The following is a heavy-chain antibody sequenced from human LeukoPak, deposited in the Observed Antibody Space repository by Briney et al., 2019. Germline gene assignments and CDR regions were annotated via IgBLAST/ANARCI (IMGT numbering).Heavy chain of an antibody. CDR3: AKMSGVVWFGELRLPFDS. CDR2: ISAGGVSLFSGSGSAA. V-gene: IGHV3-23*01. D-gene: IGHD3-10*01. J-gene: IGHJ4*02. Sequence: GGSLRLSCVASGFTFSNYAMIWVRQAPGKGPQWVSVISAGGVSLFSGSGSAAYYADSVGGRFTISRDNSKNRLYLQMNSLRADDTAVYYCAKMSGVVWFGELRLPFDSWGQGTVVTVSS. CDR1: GFTFSNYA.